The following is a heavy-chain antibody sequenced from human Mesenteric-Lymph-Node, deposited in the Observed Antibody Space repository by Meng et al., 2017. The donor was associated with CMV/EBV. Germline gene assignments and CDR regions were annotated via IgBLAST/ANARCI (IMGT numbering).Heavy chain of an antibody. D-gene: IGHD6-13*01. J-gene: IGHJ4*02. CDR3: ARDHSSTWYNYFDY. Sequence: SETLSLTCSVSGGSISSYYWSWIRQPPGKGLEWIGYIYYTGRTNYNPSLKSRVTISVDTSKNQFSLKLSSVTAADTAVYYCARDHSSTWYNYFDYWGQGMLVTVSS. CDR1: GGSISSYY. V-gene: IGHV4-59*01. CDR2: IYYTGRT.